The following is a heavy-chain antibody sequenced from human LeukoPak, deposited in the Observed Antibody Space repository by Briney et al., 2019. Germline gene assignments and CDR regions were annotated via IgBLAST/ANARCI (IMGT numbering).Heavy chain of an antibody. CDR1: GGSISSYY. D-gene: IGHD4-17*01. CDR3: ARGLSNYGDYNYYYYYMDV. J-gene: IGHJ6*03. Sequence: SETLSLTCTVSGGSISSYYWSWIRQPAGKGLEWIGRIYTSGSTNYNPSLKSRVTMSVDTSKNQFSLKLSSVTAADTAVYYCARGLSNYGDYNYYYYYMDVWGKGTTVTVSS. CDR2: IYTSGST. V-gene: IGHV4-4*07.